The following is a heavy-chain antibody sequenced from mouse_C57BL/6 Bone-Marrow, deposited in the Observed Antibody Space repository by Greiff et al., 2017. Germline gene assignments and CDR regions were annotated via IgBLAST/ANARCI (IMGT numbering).Heavy chain of an antibody. J-gene: IGHJ3*01. CDR2: INPSSGYT. V-gene: IGHV1-7*01. D-gene: IGHD4-1*01. CDR1: GYTFTSYW. Sequence: VQLQQSGAELAKPGASVKLSCKASGYTFTSYWMHWVKQRPGQGLEWIGYINPSSGYTKYNQKFKDKATLTADKSSSTAYMQLSSLTYEDSAVYYCARGLNWDGAWFAYWGQGTLVTVSA. CDR3: ARGLNWDGAWFAY.